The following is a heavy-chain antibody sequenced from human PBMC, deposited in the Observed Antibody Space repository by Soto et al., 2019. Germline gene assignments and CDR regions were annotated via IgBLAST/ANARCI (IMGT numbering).Heavy chain of an antibody. CDR2: IHYSGST. D-gene: IGHD3-10*01. V-gene: IGHV4-59*01. CDR1: GGSISSYY. CDR3: ARDRGGVASNWFDP. Sequence: QVQLLESGPGLVKPSETLSLTCTVSGGSISSYYWSWIRQPPGKGLEWIGYIHYSGSTKYNPSLKSRVTISVDTSKNQFSLKLSSVTAADTAVYYCARDRGGVASNWFDPWGQGTLVTVSS. J-gene: IGHJ5*02.